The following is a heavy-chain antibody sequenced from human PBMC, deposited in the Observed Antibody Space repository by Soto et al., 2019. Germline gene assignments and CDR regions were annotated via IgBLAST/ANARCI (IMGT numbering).Heavy chain of an antibody. CDR1: GYTFTGYY. Sequence: GPVKVSCKASGYTFTGYYMHWVRQAPGQGLEWMGWINPNSGGTNYAQKFQGRVTMTRDTSISTAYMELSRLRSDDTAVYYCARGLFTWIQLLPGGYWGQGTLVTVSS. V-gene: IGHV1-2*02. CDR3: ARGLFTWIQLLPGGY. J-gene: IGHJ4*02. D-gene: IGHD5-18*01. CDR2: INPNSGGT.